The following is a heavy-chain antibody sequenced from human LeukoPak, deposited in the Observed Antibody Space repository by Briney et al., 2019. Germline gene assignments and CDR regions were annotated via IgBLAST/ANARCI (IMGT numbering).Heavy chain of an antibody. Sequence: ASVKVSCTASGGTFSSYAISWVRQAPGQGLEWMGGIIPIFGTANYAQKFQGRVTITADESTSTAYMELSSLRSEDTAVYYCAGKGYCSSTSCYASGWPYYYYMDVWGKGTTVTISS. CDR3: AGKGYCSSTSCYASGWPYYYYMDV. V-gene: IGHV1-69*13. D-gene: IGHD2-2*01. CDR1: GGTFSSYA. CDR2: IIPIFGTA. J-gene: IGHJ6*03.